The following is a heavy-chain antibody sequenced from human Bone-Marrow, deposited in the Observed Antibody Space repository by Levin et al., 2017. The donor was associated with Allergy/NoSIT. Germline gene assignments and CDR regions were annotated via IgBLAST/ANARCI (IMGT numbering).Heavy chain of an antibody. Sequence: GASVKVSCKASGGTFSSYAISWVRQAPGQGLEWMGGIIPIFGTANYAQKFQGRVTITADKSTSTAYMELSSLRSEDTAVYYCAGTTPGRNVLRYFDWQLPRRTHYYGMDGWGQGTTVTVSS. CDR1: GGTFSSYA. V-gene: IGHV1-69*06. CDR3: AGTTPGRNVLRYFDWQLPRRTHYYGMDG. CDR2: IIPIFGTA. D-gene: IGHD3-9*01. J-gene: IGHJ6*02.